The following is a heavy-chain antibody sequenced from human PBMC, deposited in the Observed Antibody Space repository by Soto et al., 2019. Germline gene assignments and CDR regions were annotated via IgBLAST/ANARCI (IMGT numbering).Heavy chain of an antibody. J-gene: IGHJ5*02. D-gene: IGHD3-3*01. Sequence: QVQLQESGPGLVKPSQTLSLTCTVSGGSISSGDYYWSWIRQHPGKGLEWIGYIYYSGSTSYSPSLKSRVTISVDTSKNQFSLKLSSVTAADTAVYYCARWWSGSRQGFDPWGQGTLVTVSS. CDR2: IYYSGST. V-gene: IGHV4-31*03. CDR3: ARWWSGSRQGFDP. CDR1: GGSISSGDYY.